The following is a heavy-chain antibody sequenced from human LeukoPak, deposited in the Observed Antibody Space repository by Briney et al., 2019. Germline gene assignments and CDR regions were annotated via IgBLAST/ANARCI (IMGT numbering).Heavy chain of an antibody. CDR2: MRRKAHGGTT. J-gene: IGHJ4*02. CDR3: TRVTYYYDNSGYFHFDY. CDR1: GFTFGDYA. D-gene: IGHD3-22*01. Sequence: GGSLRLSCTASGFTFGDYAMSWVRQAPGKGLEWVSFMRRKAHGGTTEYGASVKGRFSSSRDDSKSIAYLQMNSLKSEDTAVYFCTRVTYYYDNSGYFHFDYWGQGTLVTVSS. V-gene: IGHV3-49*04.